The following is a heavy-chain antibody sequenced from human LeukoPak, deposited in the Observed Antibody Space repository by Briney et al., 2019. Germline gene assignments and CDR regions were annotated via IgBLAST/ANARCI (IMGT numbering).Heavy chain of an antibody. CDR3: AKVSVVAGRNAFDI. J-gene: IGHJ3*02. CDR2: ISGSGGST. Sequence: PGGSLRLSCAASGFTFSSYAMSWVRQAPGKGLEWVSAISGSGGSTYYADSVKGRFTISRDNSKNMLYLQMNSLRVEDTAIYYCAKVSVVAGRNAFDIWGQGTMVTVSS. D-gene: IGHD3-22*01. V-gene: IGHV3-23*01. CDR1: GFTFSSYA.